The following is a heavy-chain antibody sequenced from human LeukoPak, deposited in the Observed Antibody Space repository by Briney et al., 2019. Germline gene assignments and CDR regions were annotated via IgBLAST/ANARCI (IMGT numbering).Heavy chain of an antibody. V-gene: IGHV4-34*01. J-gene: IGHJ6*03. D-gene: IGHD6-13*01. Sequence: SETLSLTCAVYGGSFSGYYWSWIRQPPGKGLEWIGEINHSGSTNYNPSLKSRVTISVDTSKNQFSLKLSSVTAADTAVYYCARGRRWTRRIAAAGYYYMDVWGKGTTVTVSS. CDR2: INHSGST. CDR1: GGSFSGYY. CDR3: ARGRRWTRRIAAAGYYYMDV.